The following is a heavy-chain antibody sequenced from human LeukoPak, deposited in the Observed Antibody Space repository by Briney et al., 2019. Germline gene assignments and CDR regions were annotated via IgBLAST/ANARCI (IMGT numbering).Heavy chain of an antibody. CDR1: GGSFSGYY. V-gene: IGHV4-34*01. Sequence: SETLSPTCAVYGGSFSGYYWSWIRQPPGKGPEWIGEINHSGSTNYNPSLKSRVTISVDTSKNQFSLKLSSVTAADTAVYYCARGRGLYYYGSGSYDYWGQGTLVTVSS. D-gene: IGHD3-10*01. CDR3: ARGRGLYYYGSGSYDY. J-gene: IGHJ4*02. CDR2: INHSGST.